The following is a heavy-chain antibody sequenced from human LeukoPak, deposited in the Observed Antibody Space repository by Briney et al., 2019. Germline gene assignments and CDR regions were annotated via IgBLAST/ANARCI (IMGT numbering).Heavy chain of an antibody. Sequence: ASVKVSCKASGYTFTSYDINWVRQATGQGLEWMGWMNPNSGNTGYAQKFQGRVTMTRNTSISTAYTELSSLRSEDTAVYYCARGRIAARPRGRYFDYWGQGTLVTVSS. CDR2: MNPNSGNT. CDR3: ARGRIAARPRGRYFDY. V-gene: IGHV1-8*01. D-gene: IGHD6-6*01. J-gene: IGHJ4*02. CDR1: GYTFTSYD.